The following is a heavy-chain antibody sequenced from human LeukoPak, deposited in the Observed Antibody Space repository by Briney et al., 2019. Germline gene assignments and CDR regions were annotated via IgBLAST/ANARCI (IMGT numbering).Heavy chain of an antibody. D-gene: IGHD1-26*01. CDR3: ARARGATTVDY. CDR2: ISSSSSYI. Sequence: GGSLRLSCAASGFTFSSYSMNWVRQAPGKGLEWVSSISSSSSYIYYADSVKGRFTISRDNDKNSLYLQMNSLRAEDTAVYYCARARGATTVDYWGQGTLVTVSS. CDR1: GFTFSSYS. V-gene: IGHV3-21*01. J-gene: IGHJ4*02.